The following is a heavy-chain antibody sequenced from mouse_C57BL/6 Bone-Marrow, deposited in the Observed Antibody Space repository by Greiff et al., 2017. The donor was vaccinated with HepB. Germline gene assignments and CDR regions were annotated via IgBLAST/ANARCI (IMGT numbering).Heavy chain of an antibody. Sequence: QVQLQQSGAELVRPGASVTLSCKASGYTFTDYEMHWVKQTPVHGLEWIGAIDPETGGTAYNQKFKGKAILTADKSSSTAYTELRSLTSEDSAVYYCTRYYYSYWGQGTTLTVSS. CDR1: GYTFTDYE. V-gene: IGHV1-15*01. CDR2: IDPETGGT. J-gene: IGHJ2*01. CDR3: TRYYYSY.